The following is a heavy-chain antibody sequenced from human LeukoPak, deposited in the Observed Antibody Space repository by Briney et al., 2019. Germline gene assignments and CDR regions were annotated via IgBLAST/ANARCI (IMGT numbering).Heavy chain of an antibody. D-gene: IGHD3-10*02. V-gene: IGHV3-48*04. CDR3: AELGITMIGGV. CDR2: ISGGSRGI. J-gene: IGHJ6*04. CDR1: GFTFSSCS. Sequence: GGSLRLSCSASGFTFSSCSMNWVRQAPGKGLEWVSFISGGSRGIHYADSVKGRFTISRDNAKNSLYLQMNSLRAEDTAVYYCAELGITMIGGVWGKGTTVTISS.